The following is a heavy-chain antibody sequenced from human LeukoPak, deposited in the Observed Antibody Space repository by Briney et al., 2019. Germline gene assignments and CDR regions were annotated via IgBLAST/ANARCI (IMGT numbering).Heavy chain of an antibody. J-gene: IGHJ4*02. CDR3: ARHRDYSSSDY. V-gene: IGHV4-38-2*01. CDR1: AYSISSGYY. CDR2: IYHSGST. D-gene: IGHD6-6*01. Sequence: PSQTLSLTCAVSAYSISSGYYWGWTRQPPGKGLEWIGSIYHSGSTYYNPSLKSRVTISVDTSKNQFSLKLSSVTAADTAVYYCARHRDYSSSDYWGQGTLVTVSS.